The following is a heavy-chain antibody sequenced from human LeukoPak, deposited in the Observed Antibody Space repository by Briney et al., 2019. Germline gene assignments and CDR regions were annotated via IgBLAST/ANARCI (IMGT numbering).Heavy chain of an antibody. J-gene: IGHJ3*02. Sequence: SETLSLTCTVSGGSISTYYWSCIRQPPGKGLEYIGYIYYSGSTNYNPSLKSRVTMSLDTSKSQFSLKLSSVTAADTAVYYCAREEVPHGFDIWGQGTMVTVSS. CDR3: AREEVPHGFDI. CDR1: GGSISTYY. CDR2: IYYSGST. V-gene: IGHV4-59*01.